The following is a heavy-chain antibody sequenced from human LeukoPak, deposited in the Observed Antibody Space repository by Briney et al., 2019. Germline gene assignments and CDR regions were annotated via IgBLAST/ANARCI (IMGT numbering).Heavy chain of an antibody. Sequence: GASVKVSCKVSGYTLTELSMHWVRQAPGKGLEWMGGFDPEDGETIYAQKFQGRVTMTEDTSTDTAYMELSSLRSKDTAVYYCATWPRFWSGYYMGFDYWGQGTLVTVSS. CDR1: GYTLTELS. J-gene: IGHJ4*02. CDR2: FDPEDGET. D-gene: IGHD3-3*01. V-gene: IGHV1-24*01. CDR3: ATWPRFWSGYYMGFDY.